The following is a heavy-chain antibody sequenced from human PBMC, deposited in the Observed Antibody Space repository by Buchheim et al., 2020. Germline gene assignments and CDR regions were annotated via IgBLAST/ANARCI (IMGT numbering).Heavy chain of an antibody. D-gene: IGHD1-14*01. CDR2: INRSGST. Sequence: QVQLQQWGAGLLKPSETLSLTCAVYGGSFSGYYWSWIRQPPGKGLEWIGEINRSGSTNYNPSLKSRVTISVDTSKNQFFLKLSSVTAADTAVYYCARGQGSHNSPTDDPWGQGTL. CDR3: ARGQGSHNSPTDDP. CDR1: GGSFSGYY. V-gene: IGHV4-34*01. J-gene: IGHJ5*02.